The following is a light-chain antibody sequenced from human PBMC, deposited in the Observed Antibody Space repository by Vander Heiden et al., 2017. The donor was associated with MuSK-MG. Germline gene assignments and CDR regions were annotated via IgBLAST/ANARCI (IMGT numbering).Light chain of an antibody. Sequence: EIVMTQSPATLSVSPGERATLSCRASQSVSSNLAWYQQKPGQAPRLLIYGASTRATGIPARFSGSGSGTEFTLTISSLQSEDFAVYYCQQDNNCPITFGQGTPLEIK. CDR3: QQDNNCPIT. J-gene: IGKJ5*01. V-gene: IGKV3-15*01. CDR2: GAS. CDR1: QSVSSN.